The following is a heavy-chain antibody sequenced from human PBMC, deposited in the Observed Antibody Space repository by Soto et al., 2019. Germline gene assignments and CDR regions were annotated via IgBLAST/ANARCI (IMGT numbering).Heavy chain of an antibody. D-gene: IGHD2-15*01. CDR3: ASGGRGCSGGNCRPNWFDP. CDR1: GGSISSYY. J-gene: IGHJ5*02. V-gene: IGHV4-59*01. Sequence: PSETLSLTCTVSGGSISSYYWTWIRQPPGKGLEWIGDIYYSGSTNYNPSLKSRVTISVDTSKKQFSLKLSSVTAADTAMYYCASGGRGCSGGNCRPNWFDPWGQGTLVTVSS. CDR2: IYYSGST.